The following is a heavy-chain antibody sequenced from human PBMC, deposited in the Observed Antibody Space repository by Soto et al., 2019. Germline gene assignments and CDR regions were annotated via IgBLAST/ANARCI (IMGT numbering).Heavy chain of an antibody. Sequence: PWGSLRLSCAASGFTFGTYGMGWVLQAPGKGLEWVSTITGGNTYYAASVKGRFTISRDNYKNTLYLQMSSLRAEDTALYYCAKDKERGGYDSDFDSWGQGTLVTAPQ. CDR1: GFTFGTYG. CDR2: ITGGNT. D-gene: IGHD3-3*01. CDR3: AKDKERGGYDSDFDS. V-gene: IGHV3-23*01. J-gene: IGHJ4*02.